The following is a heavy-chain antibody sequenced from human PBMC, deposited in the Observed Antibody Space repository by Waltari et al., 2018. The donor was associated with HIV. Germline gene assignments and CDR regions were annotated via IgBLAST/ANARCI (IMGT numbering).Heavy chain of an antibody. CDR1: GASMRSKNYY. Sequence: LQLKESGPGLVKPSDTLSLTCAVSGASMRSKNYYWAWIRQSPGERLEWIATIYYTGDTYFVPSLKTRTSISVASSKNLLSLSLASVTAADTAIYYCARQHAYTSDWFSQASFFNYWGPGTLVTVSS. CDR2: IYYTGDT. V-gene: IGHV4-39*01. CDR3: ARQHAYTSDWFSQASFFNY. J-gene: IGHJ1*01. D-gene: IGHD3-9*01.